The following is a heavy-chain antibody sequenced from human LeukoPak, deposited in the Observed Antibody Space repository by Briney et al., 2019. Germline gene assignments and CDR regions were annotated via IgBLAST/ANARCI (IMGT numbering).Heavy chain of an antibody. V-gene: IGHV4-4*02. D-gene: IGHD1-1*01. CDR2: IYHSGST. CDR1: GGSISSSNW. Sequence: PSETLSLTCAVSGGSISSSNWWSWVRQPPGKGLEWIGEIYHSGSTNYNPSLKSRVTISVDKSKNQFSLKLSSVTAADTAVYYCARASHWNQLHYFDCWGQGTLVTVSS. J-gene: IGHJ4*02. CDR3: ARASHWNQLHYFDC.